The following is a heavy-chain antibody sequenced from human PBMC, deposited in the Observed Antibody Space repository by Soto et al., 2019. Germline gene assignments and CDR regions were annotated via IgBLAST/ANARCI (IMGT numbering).Heavy chain of an antibody. D-gene: IGHD5-18*01. CDR3: ARGYTYGSFDN. J-gene: IGHJ4*02. CDR2: INPNTGDI. CDR1: GYTFTGHY. V-gene: IGHV1-2*02. Sequence: ASVKVSCNTSGYTFTGHYIHWVPPAPGQGLEWMGWINPNTGDISYAEKFQGRVTMTRDTSISTAYMELSRLRSDDTAVYYCARGYTYGSFDNWAQGTLVTVSS.